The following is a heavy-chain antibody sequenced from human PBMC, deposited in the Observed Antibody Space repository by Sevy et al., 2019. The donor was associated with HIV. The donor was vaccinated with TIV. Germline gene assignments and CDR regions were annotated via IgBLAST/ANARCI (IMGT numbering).Heavy chain of an antibody. CDR2: ISDDGSDK. D-gene: IGHD6-13*01. CDR1: GFSFSRHG. CDR3: ANSRGRYEGSSWLYYYYIMDV. J-gene: IGHJ6*02. Sequence: GGSLRLSCVADGFSFSRHGMHWARQAPGKGLEWVAVISDDGSDKEYAESVKGRFTVSRVNSKDTVYLQMNRLRLDDTAVYYCANSRGRYEGSSWLYYYYIMDVWGQGTTVTVSS. V-gene: IGHV3-30*18.